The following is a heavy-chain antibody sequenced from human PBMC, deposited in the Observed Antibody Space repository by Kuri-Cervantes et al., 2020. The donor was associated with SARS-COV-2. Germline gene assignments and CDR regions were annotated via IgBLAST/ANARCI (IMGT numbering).Heavy chain of an antibody. J-gene: IGHJ4*02. V-gene: IGHV4-39*07. Sequence: GSLRLSGTVSGGSISSSSYYWGWIRQPPGKGLEWIGSIYYSGSTYYNPSLKSRVTISVDTSKNHFSLKLTSVTAADAAVYYCARGVNYFDIPGGYWGQGALVTVSS. CDR2: IYYSGST. D-gene: IGHD3-22*01. CDR1: GGSISSSSYY. CDR3: ARGVNYFDIPGGY.